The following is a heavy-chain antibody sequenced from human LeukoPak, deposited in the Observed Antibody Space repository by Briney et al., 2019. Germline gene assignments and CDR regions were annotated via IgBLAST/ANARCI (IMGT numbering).Heavy chain of an antibody. J-gene: IGHJ4*02. CDR2: ISGSGGST. D-gene: IGHD6-13*01. CDR3: ARVIRAAPGKGYFDY. CDR1: GFIFSTYA. V-gene: IGHV3-23*01. Sequence: PGGSLRLSCATSGFIFSTYALSWVRQAPGKGLEWASSISGSGGSTYHADSVKGRFTISRDSSKNTLYLQMNSLRAEDTAIYYCARVIRAAPGKGYFDYRGQGTLDTVSS.